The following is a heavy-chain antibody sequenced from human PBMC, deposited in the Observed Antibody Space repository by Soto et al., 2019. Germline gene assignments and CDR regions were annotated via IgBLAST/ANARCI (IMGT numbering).Heavy chain of an antibody. CDR1: GGTFISYA. V-gene: IGHV1-69*01. CDR2: IIPIFGTA. CDR3: AWLVRHRRDNNWFDP. Sequence: QVQLVQSWAEVKNPVSSVKVSCKASGGTFISYAISWVRQAPGQGLEWMGGIIPIFGTANYAQKFQGRVTITADESTSTAYMELSSLRSEDTAVYYCAWLVRHRRDNNWFDPWGQGTLVTVSS. D-gene: IGHD6-19*01. J-gene: IGHJ5*02.